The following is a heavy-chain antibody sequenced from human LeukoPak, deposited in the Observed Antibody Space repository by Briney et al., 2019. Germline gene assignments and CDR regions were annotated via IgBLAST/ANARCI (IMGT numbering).Heavy chain of an antibody. V-gene: IGHV3-21*01. D-gene: IGHD1-26*01. J-gene: IGHJ3*02. CDR1: GFTFSSYS. CDR3: ARASSGTQDAFDI. Sequence: PGGSLRLSCAASGFTFSSYSMNWVRQAPGKGLEWVSSISYAGSVKGRFTIFRDNAKNSVYLQMNSLRAEDTAVYYCARASSGTQDAFDIWGQGTMVTVSS. CDR2: IS.